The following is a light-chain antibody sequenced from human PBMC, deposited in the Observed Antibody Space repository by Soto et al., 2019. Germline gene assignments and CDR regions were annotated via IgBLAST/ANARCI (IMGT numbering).Light chain of an antibody. Sequence: IQMTQSPSSLSASVADRVTLTCRASQDIGTDLGWYQQKPGKAPKXLIYKASTLKSGVPSRFSGSGSGTECTLTISSLQPDDVATYYCQHYNSYSEALGQGTKVDIK. CDR3: QHYNSYSEA. CDR1: QDIGTD. V-gene: IGKV1-5*03. CDR2: KAS. J-gene: IGKJ1*01.